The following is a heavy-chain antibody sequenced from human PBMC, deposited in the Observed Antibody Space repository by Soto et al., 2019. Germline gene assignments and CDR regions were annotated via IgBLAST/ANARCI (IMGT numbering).Heavy chain of an antibody. CDR3: ASGRDGYNSGAFDI. CDR2: IYYSGST. Sequence: PSSPLSLTCTFSGGSISSSSYYWGWILQPPGKGLEWIGSIYYSGSTYYNPSLKSRVTISVDTSKNQFSLKLSSVTAADTAVYYCASGRDGYNSGAFDIWGQGTMVTVSS. D-gene: IGHD5-12*01. V-gene: IGHV4-39*01. CDR1: GGSISSSSYY. J-gene: IGHJ3*02.